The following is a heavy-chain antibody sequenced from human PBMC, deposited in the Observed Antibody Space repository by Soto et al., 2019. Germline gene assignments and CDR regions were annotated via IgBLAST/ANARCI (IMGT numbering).Heavy chain of an antibody. V-gene: IGHV3-23*01. CDR2: SSATGAGT. Sequence: EVQLLESGGGLVQPGGSLRLSCAASGFTFSSYGMTWVRQAPGTGLEWGSFSSATGAGTYYADSVMGRFTISSDNSKNTLNLQKTGLRADDTAVYYCAKDRRAGGNYGFYSDFWGQGALVIVSS. CDR1: GFTFSSYG. CDR3: AKDRRAGGNYGFYSDF. J-gene: IGHJ4*02. D-gene: IGHD1-7*01.